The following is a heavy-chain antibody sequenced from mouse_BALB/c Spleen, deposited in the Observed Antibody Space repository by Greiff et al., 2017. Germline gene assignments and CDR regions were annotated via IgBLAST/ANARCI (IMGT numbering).Heavy chain of an antibody. CDR2: IWAGGST. D-gene: IGHD1-2*01. CDR3: ARDLTTARGFAY. Sequence: VQGVESGPGLVAPSQSLSITCTVSGFSLTSYGVHWVRQPPGKGLEWLGVIWAGGSTNYNSALMSRLSISKDNSKSQVFLKMNSLQTDDTAMYYCARDLTTARGFAYWGQGTLVTVSA. J-gene: IGHJ3*01. V-gene: IGHV2-9*02. CDR1: GFSLTSYG.